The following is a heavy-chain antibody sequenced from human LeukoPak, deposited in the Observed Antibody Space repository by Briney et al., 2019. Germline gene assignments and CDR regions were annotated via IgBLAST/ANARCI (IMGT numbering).Heavy chain of an antibody. Sequence: SETLSLTCTVSGGSISSGGYYWSWIRQHPGKGLEWIGYIYYSGSTYYNPSLKSRVTISVDTSKNQFSLKLSSVTAADTAVYYCATRNYYDSTGYFNYWGQGTLVTVSS. CDR1: GGSISSGGYY. CDR2: IYYSGST. D-gene: IGHD3-22*01. V-gene: IGHV4-31*03. J-gene: IGHJ4*02. CDR3: ATRNYYDSTGYFNY.